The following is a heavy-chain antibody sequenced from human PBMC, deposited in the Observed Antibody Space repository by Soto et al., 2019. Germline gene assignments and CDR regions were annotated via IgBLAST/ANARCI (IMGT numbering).Heavy chain of an antibody. CDR1: GYTFTDFY. D-gene: IGHD3-16*01. J-gene: IGHJ4*02. Sequence: QVHLVQSGAEVQRSGASVRVSCKASGYTFTDFYIHWLRQAPGQGLEWMGWINPDTGGTEYKENFQGWVTMTRDTAKPTASLALSSLTSEDTATYFCARAVARDGRSWSRGAYDFWGKGTLVTVSS. CDR2: INPDTGGT. V-gene: IGHV1-2*04. CDR3: ARAVARDGRSWSRGAYDF.